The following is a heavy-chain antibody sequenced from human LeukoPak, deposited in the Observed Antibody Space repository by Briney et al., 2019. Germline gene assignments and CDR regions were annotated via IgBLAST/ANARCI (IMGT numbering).Heavy chain of an antibody. CDR2: IHHSGST. Sequence: PSGTLSLTCAVSGGSISSSNWWSWVRQPPGKGLEWIGEIHHSGSTNYNPSLKSRVTISVDKSKNQFSLKLTSVTAADTAVYYCARAGYYDSSGYYSFDYWGQGTLVTVSS. CDR1: GGSISSSNW. CDR3: ARAGYYDSSGYYSFDY. D-gene: IGHD3-22*01. J-gene: IGHJ4*02. V-gene: IGHV4-4*02.